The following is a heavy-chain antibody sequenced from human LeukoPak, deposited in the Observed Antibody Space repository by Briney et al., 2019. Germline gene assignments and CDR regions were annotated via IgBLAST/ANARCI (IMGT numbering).Heavy chain of an antibody. J-gene: IGHJ4*02. V-gene: IGHV3-33*06. D-gene: IGHD3-22*01. CDR2: IWYDGSNK. Sequence: GGSLRLSCAASGFTFSSYGMHWVRQAPGKGLEWVAVIWYDGSNKYYADSVKGRFTISRDNSKNTLYLQMNSLRAEDTAVYYCAKLPSYDSSRWDSYYFDYWGQGTLVTVSS. CDR1: GFTFSSYG. CDR3: AKLPSYDSSRWDSYYFDY.